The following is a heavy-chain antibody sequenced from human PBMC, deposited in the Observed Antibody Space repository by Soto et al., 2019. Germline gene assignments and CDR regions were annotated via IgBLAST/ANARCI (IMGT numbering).Heavy chain of an antibody. CDR1: GFSLSTRGVG. D-gene: IGHD5-18*01. Sequence: QITLKESGPTLVKPTQTLTLTCTFSGFSLSTRGVGVGWIRQPPGKALEWLALIYWDDDKRYSPSLKSRLTITKDTANNQVVLTMTNMDPVDTATYYCALSSGYSYADYWGQGTLVTVSS. J-gene: IGHJ4*02. V-gene: IGHV2-5*02. CDR2: IYWDDDK. CDR3: ALSSGYSYADY.